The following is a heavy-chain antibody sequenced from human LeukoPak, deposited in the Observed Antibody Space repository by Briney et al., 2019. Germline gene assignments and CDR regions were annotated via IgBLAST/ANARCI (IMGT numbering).Heavy chain of an antibody. CDR2: ISYDGSNK. CDR1: GFTFSSYA. Sequence: GGSLRLSCAASGFTFSSYAMHWVRQAPGEGLEWVAVISYDGSNKYYADSVKGRFTISRDNSKNTLYLQMNSLRAEDTAVYYCARGALWFGEFDSSYDYWGQGTLVTVSS. J-gene: IGHJ4*02. D-gene: IGHD3-10*01. V-gene: IGHV3-30-3*01. CDR3: ARGALWFGEFDSSYDY.